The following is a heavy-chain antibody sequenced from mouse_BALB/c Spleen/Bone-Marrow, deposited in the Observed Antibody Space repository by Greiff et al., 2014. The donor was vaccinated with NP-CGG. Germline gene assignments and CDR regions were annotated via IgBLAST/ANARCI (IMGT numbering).Heavy chain of an antibody. CDR3: ARGHDGYRTWFAY. CDR2: IDPSYGGT. Sequence: EVQLQQSGPELEKPGASVKMSCKASGYSFTDYNMNWVKQSNGKSLGWIGNIDPSYGGTTYNQKFKGKATLTVDKSSSTVYMQLKSLTSEDSAVYYCARGHDGYRTWFAYWGQGTLVTVSA. D-gene: IGHD2-3*01. V-gene: IGHV1-39*01. J-gene: IGHJ3*01. CDR1: GYSFTDYN.